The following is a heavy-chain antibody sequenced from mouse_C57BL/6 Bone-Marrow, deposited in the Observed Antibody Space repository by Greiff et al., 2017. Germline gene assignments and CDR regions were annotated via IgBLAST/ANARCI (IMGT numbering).Heavy chain of an antibody. CDR2: ISTGGSYT. CDR1: GFTFSSYA. D-gene: IGHD2-14*01. Sequence: EVKLVESGGGLVKPGGSLKFSCAASGFTFSSYAMSWVRQTPEKRLEWVGTISTGGSYTYYTDNVKGRSTISRDNAKNNLYLQMSHLKSEDTAMYYCAREGTYDVWGTGTTVTVSS. J-gene: IGHJ1*03. V-gene: IGHV5-4*01. CDR3: AREGTYDV.